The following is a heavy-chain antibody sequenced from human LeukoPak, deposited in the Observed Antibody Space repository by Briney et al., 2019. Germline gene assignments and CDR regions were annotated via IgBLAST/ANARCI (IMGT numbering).Heavy chain of an antibody. CDR3: ARRGYYDSTGDFDP. D-gene: IGHD3-22*01. J-gene: IGHJ5*02. Sequence: SQTLSLTCAVSGGSISSGGYSWSWIRQPPGKGPEWIGYIYHSGSTYYNPSLKSRVTISVDRSKNQFSLKLSSVTAADTAVYYCARRGYYDSTGDFDPWGQGTLVTVSS. V-gene: IGHV4-30-2*01. CDR2: IYHSGST. CDR1: GGSISSGGYS.